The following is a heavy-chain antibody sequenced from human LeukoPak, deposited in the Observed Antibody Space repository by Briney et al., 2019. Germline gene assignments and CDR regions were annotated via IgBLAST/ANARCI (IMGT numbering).Heavy chain of an antibody. J-gene: IGHJ4*02. CDR3: ARGSKDRYPDY. V-gene: IGHV3-66*01. D-gene: IGHD2-15*01. CDR2: IYSGGST. CDR1: GFTFSSYS. Sequence: GGSLRLSCAASGFTFSSYSMSWVRQAPGKGLEWVSVIYSGGSTYYADSVKGRFTISRDNSKNTQYLQMNSLRAEDTAVYYCARGSKDRYPDYWGQGTLVTVSS.